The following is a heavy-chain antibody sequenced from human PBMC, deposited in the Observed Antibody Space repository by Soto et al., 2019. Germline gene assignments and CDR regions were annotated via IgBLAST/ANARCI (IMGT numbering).Heavy chain of an antibody. CDR1: GGSFSGYY. CDR2: INHSGST. D-gene: IGHD6-25*01. J-gene: IGHJ5*02. V-gene: IGHV4-34*01. Sequence: QVQLQQWGAGLLKPSETLSLTCAVYGGSFSGYYWSWIRQPPGKGLEWIGEINHSGSTNYNPSLKNRVTISVDTSTNQSSLKLSSVTAADTAVYYCARRSAAGPWGQGTLVTVSS. CDR3: ARRSAAGP.